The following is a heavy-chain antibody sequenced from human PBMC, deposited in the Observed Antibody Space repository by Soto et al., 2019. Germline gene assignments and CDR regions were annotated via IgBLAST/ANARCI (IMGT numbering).Heavy chain of an antibody. CDR2: IIPIFGTA. V-gene: IGHV1-69*06. J-gene: IGHJ6*02. D-gene: IGHD5-12*01. Sequence: SVKVSCKASGGTFSSYAISWVRQATGQGLEWMGGIIPIFGTANYAQKFQGRVTITADKSTSTAYMELSSLRSEDTAVYYCARDKVDIVATIYYYYGMDVWGQGTTVTVSS. CDR3: ARDKVDIVATIYYYYGMDV. CDR1: GGTFSSYA.